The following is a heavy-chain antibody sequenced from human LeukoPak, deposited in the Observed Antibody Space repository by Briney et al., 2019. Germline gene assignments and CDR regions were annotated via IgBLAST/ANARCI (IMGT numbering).Heavy chain of an antibody. V-gene: IGHV4-38-2*02. J-gene: IGHJ4*02. CDR2: IYHSGIT. CDR3: ARSGRYTSSWDIDY. D-gene: IGHD6-13*01. Sequence: SETLSLTCTVSGYPISSAYYWGWIRPPPGKGLEWIGIIYHSGITYYNASLKSRVTISIDTSKNQFSLKLSSVTAADTAVYYCARSGRYTSSWDIDYWGQGTLVTVSS. CDR1: GYPISSAYY.